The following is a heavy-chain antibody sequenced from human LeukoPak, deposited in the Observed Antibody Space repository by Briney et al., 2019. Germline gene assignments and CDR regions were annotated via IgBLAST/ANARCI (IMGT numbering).Heavy chain of an antibody. J-gene: IGHJ6*02. CDR3: ARGRSTGAANKMDV. V-gene: IGHV4-61*01. CDR2: IYYSGST. Sequence: PSETLSLTCTVSGGSVSSGSYYWSWVRRPPGKGLEWIGFIYYSGSTYYNPSLKSRLTISVDTSKNQFSLKLSSVTAADTAVYYCARGRSTGAANKMDVWGQGTTVTVSS. D-gene: IGHD2-15*01. CDR1: GGSVSSGSYY.